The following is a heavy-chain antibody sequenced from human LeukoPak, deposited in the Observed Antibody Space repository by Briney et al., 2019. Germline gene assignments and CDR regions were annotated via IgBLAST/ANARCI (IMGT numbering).Heavy chain of an antibody. V-gene: IGHV1-46*01. CDR3: ARDGQIGSSSWGASNWFDP. CDR2: INPSGGST. Sequence: GASVKVSCKASGYTFTSYAMNWVRQAPGQGLEWMGIINPSGGSTSYAQKFQGRVTMTRDTSTSTVYMELSSLRSEDTAVYYCARDGQIGSSSWGASNWFDPWGQGTLVTVSS. CDR1: GYTFTSYA. J-gene: IGHJ5*02. D-gene: IGHD6-13*01.